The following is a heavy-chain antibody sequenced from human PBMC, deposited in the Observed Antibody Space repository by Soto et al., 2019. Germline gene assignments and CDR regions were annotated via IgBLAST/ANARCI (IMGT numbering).Heavy chain of an antibody. Sequence: SETLSLTCTVSGASISSGDYFWSWIRQSPGKGLEWIGYIYDSGSSYYNPSLRSRVTMSVDTYKNQFSLKLRSVTAADTAVYYCAREKGYISGPKNFDYWGQGTLVTVSS. J-gene: IGHJ4*02. D-gene: IGHD5-12*01. CDR3: AREKGYISGPKNFDY. V-gene: IGHV4-30-4*01. CDR1: GASISSGDYF. CDR2: IYDSGSS.